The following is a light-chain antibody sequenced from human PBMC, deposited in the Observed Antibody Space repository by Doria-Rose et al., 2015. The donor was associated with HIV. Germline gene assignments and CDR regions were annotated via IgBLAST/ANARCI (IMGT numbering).Light chain of an antibody. Sequence: DIRMTQSPSSLSASIGDRVTITCRASQTVSTYLNWFQQEPGKAPKLLIYAASRLQSGVPSRCSGSGSGTDFTLTISGLQPGDFATYYCQQTYSSPPWTFGQGTKVEMK. V-gene: IGKV1-39*01. CDR3: QQTYSSPPWT. CDR1: QTVSTY. J-gene: IGKJ1*01. CDR2: AAS.